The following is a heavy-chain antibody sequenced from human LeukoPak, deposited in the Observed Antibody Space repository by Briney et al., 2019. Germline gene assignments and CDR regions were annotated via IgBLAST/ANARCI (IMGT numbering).Heavy chain of an antibody. V-gene: IGHV3-20*04. J-gene: IGHJ4*02. CDR1: GFTFDDYG. CDR2: LNWNGGST. CDR3: ARASSYDFWSGIDY. Sequence: PGGSLRLSCAASGFTFDDYGMSWVRQAPGKGLEWVSGLNWNGGSTGYADSVKGRFTISRDNAKNSLYLQMNSLRAEDTALYYCARASSYDFWSGIDYWGQGTLVTVSS. D-gene: IGHD3-3*01.